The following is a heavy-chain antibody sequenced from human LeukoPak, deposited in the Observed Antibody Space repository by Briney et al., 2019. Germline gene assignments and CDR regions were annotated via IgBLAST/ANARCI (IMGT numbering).Heavy chain of an antibody. D-gene: IGHD6-13*01. V-gene: IGHV3-23*01. J-gene: IGHJ6*02. CDR2: ISGSGGST. CDR3: AKTGPYSSSWFSFGANADIYYYGMDV. CDR1: GFTFSSYA. Sequence: GGSLRLSCAASGFTFSSYAMSWVRQAPGKGLEWVSAISGSGGSTYYADSVKGRFTISRDNSKNTLYLQMNSLRAEDTAVYYYAKTGPYSSSWFSFGANADIYYYGMDVWGQGTTVTVSS.